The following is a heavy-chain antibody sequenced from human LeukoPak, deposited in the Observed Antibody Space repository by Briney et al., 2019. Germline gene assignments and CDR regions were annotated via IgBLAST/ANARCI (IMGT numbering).Heavy chain of an antibody. CDR1: GYTFTGYY. D-gene: IGHD6-13*01. CDR3: AREGQQLGLYYFDY. CDR2: IIPIFGTA. V-gene: IGHV1-69*13. Sequence: SVKVSCKASGYTFTGYYMHWVRQAPGQGLEWMGGIIPIFGTANYAQKFQGRVTITADESTSTAYMELSSLRSEDTAVYYCAREGQQLGLYYFDYWGQGTLVTVSS. J-gene: IGHJ4*02.